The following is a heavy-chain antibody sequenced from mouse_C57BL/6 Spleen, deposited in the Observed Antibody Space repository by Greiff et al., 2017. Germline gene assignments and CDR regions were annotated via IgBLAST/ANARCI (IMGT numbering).Heavy chain of an antibody. Sequence: QVQLKQSGPELVKPGASVKISCKASGYAFSSSWMNWVKQRPGKGLEWIGRIYPGDGDTNYNGKFKGKATLTADKSSSTAYMQLSSLTSEDSAVYFCARSPPYAMEYWGQGTSVTVSS. CDR2: IYPGDGDT. CDR3: ARSPPYAMEY. V-gene: IGHV1-82*01. CDR1: GYAFSSSW. J-gene: IGHJ4*01.